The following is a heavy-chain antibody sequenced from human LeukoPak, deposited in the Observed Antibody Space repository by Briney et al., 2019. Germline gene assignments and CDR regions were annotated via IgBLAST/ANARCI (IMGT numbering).Heavy chain of an antibody. CDR3: AKDRSMIVVVMPFDY. Sequence: GGSLRLSCAASGFTFSSYAMSWVRQAPGKGLEWVSAISGSGGSTYYADSVKGRFTISRDNSKNTLYLQMNSLRAEDTAVYYCAKDRSMIVVVMPFDYWGQGTLVTVSS. J-gene: IGHJ4*02. V-gene: IGHV3-23*01. D-gene: IGHD3-22*01. CDR2: ISGSGGST. CDR1: GFTFSSYA.